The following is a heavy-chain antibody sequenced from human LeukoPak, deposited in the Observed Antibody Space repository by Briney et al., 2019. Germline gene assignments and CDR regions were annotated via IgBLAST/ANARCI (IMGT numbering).Heavy chain of an antibody. CDR3: ARLRGYYFDY. J-gene: IGHJ4*02. CDR1: GGSISNSSYY. Sequence: SETLSLTCTVSGGSISNSSYYWGWIRQPLGEGLEWIGNVYYSGSTYYNPSLKSRVTISVDTSKNQFSLKLSSVTAADTALYYCARLRGYYFDYWGQGILVTVSS. CDR2: VYYSGST. V-gene: IGHV4-39*01.